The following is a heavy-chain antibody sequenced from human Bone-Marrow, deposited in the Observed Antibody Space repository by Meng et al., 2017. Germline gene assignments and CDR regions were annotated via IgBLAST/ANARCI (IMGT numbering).Heavy chain of an antibody. CDR3: AREASPEYYFDY. V-gene: IGHV4-31*01. Sequence: QVQLQESGPGLVKPSQTLSLTCTVSGGSISSGGYYWSWIRQHPGKGLEWIGYIYYSGSTYYNPSLKSLVTISVDTSKNQFSLKLSSVTAADTAVYYCAREASPEYYFDYWGQGTLVTVPS. J-gene: IGHJ4*02. CDR2: IYYSGST. D-gene: IGHD1-14*01. CDR1: GGSISSGGYY.